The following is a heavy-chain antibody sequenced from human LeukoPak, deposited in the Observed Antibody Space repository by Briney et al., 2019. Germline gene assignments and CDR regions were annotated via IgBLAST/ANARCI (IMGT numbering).Heavy chain of an antibody. J-gene: IGHJ4*02. D-gene: IGHD5-12*01. CDR1: GGSISSYY. CDR2: IYYSGST. V-gene: IGHV4-59*01. Sequence: SETLSLTCTVSGGSISSYYWSWIRQPPGKGVEWIGYIYYSGSTNYNPSLKSRVTISVDTSKNQFSLKLSSVTAADTAVYYCARVRHSGYDFDYWGQGTLVTVSS. CDR3: ARVRHSGYDFDY.